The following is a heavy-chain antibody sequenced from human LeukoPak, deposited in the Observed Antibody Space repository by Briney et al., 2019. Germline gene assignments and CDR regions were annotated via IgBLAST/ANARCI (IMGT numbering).Heavy chain of an antibody. CDR1: GFTFSSYE. CDR2: ISSSGSTI. Sequence: GGSLRLSCAASGFTFSSYEMNWVRQAPGKGLEWVSYISSSGSTIYYADSVKGRFTISRDNAKNSLYLQMNSLRAEDTAVYYCASDRQQPNYNDYDGMDVWGKGTTVTVSS. J-gene: IGHJ6*04. V-gene: IGHV3-48*03. CDR3: ASDRQQPNYNDYDGMDV. D-gene: IGHD6-13*01.